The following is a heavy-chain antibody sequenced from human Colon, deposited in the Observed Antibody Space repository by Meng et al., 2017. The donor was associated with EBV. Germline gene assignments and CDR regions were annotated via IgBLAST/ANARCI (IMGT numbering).Heavy chain of an antibody. V-gene: IGHV4-30-4*01. CDR3: ARVGWRQWSFDL. CDR2: IYYSGST. CDR1: VVTIQRVDYY. J-gene: IGHJ2*01. D-gene: IGHD5-18*01. Sequence: SGTRLVEPSQTCSLTFSFSVVTIQRVDYYWSWIRQPPEKGLELIGTIYYSGSTSYNPSLKSRVTISVDTSNNQFSLKLSSVTAADTAVYYCARVGWRQWSFDLWGRGTLVTVSS.